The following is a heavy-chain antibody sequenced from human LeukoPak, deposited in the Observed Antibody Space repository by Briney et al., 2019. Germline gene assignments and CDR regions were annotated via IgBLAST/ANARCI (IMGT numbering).Heavy chain of an antibody. Sequence: GGSLRLSCAASGFPFSMVWMHWVRQAPGKGLMWVARITSDGSVTTYADSVRGRFSISRDNAKNTLYLQMNSLSAEDTTVYYCTKDSSIAFGSGRVSWFDPWGQGTLVTVSS. V-gene: IGHV3-74*01. CDR3: TKDSSIAFGSGRVSWFDP. D-gene: IGHD3-10*01. CDR2: ITSDGSVT. CDR1: GFPFSMVW. J-gene: IGHJ5*02.